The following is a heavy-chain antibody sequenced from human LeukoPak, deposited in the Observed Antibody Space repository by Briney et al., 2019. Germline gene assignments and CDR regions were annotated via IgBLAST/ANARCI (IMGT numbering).Heavy chain of an antibody. CDR2: VSGTGLTT. D-gene: IGHD2-8*01. J-gene: IGHJ4*02. CDR1: GFTFSSYA. V-gene: IGHV3-23*01. CDR3: AKELMGFDY. Sequence: GGSLRLSCAAPGFTFSSYAMSWVRQAPGKGLEWVSAVSGTGLTTYYADSVKGRFIVSRDNSKNTVYLQMNSLRGEDAAVYYCAKELMGFDYWGQGTLVTVSS.